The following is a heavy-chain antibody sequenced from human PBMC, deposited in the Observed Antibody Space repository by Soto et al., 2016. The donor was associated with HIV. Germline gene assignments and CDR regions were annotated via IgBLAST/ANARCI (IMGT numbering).Heavy chain of an antibody. D-gene: IGHD3-16*01. CDR3: VSYGY. J-gene: IGHJ4*02. V-gene: IGHV1-2*02. CDR1: GYTFSGYY. Sequence: QVRLVQSGAEVKKPGASVKVSCKASGYTFSGYYMHWVRQAPGQGLEWMGWILPNTGGTKYAQNLQGRVTMTRNTSISTAHMEVTSLRSDDTAVYYCVSYGYWGQGTLVTVSS. CDR2: ILPNTGGT.